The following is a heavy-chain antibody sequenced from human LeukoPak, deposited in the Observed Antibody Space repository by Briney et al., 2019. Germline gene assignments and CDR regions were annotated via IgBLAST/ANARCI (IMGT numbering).Heavy chain of an antibody. Sequence: PSETLSLTCSVSGDSISSSGYYWSWIRQPPGKGLEWIGEINHSGSTNYNPSPKSRVTISVDTSKNQFSLKLSSVTAADTAVYYCALSLTPYYYGMDVWGQGTTVTVSS. CDR1: GDSISSSGYY. J-gene: IGHJ6*02. CDR2: INHSGST. CDR3: ALSLTPYYYGMDV. V-gene: IGHV4-39*07. D-gene: IGHD2-15*01.